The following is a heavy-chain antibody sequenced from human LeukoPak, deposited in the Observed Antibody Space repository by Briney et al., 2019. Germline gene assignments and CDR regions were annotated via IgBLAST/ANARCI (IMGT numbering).Heavy chain of an antibody. Sequence: ASVKVSCKASGGTFSSYAISWVRQAPGQGLEWMGRIIPILGIANYAQKFQGRVTITADKSTSTAYMELSSLRSEDTAVYYCARGFGGHLFDYWGQGTLVTVSS. CDR1: GGTFSSYA. V-gene: IGHV1-69*04. CDR3: ARGFGGHLFDY. D-gene: IGHD2-15*01. J-gene: IGHJ4*02. CDR2: IIPILGIA.